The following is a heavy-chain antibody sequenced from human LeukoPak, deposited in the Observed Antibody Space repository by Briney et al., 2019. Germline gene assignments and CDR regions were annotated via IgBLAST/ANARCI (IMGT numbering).Heavy chain of an antibody. Sequence: GGSLRLSCAASGFTFSSYAMSWVRQAPGKGLEWVSAISGSGGSTYSADSVKGLFTITRDNSKNTLYLQMNSLRAEDRAVYYCAKKYRDLAWAPFAYWGQGTLVTVSS. CDR2: ISGSGGST. CDR1: GFTFSSYA. D-gene: IGHD3/OR15-3a*01. V-gene: IGHV3-23*01. CDR3: AKKYRDLAWAPFAY. J-gene: IGHJ4*02.